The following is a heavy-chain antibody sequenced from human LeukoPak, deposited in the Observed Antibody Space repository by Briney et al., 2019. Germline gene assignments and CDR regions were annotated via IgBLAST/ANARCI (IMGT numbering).Heavy chain of an antibody. CDR1: DGSISSYY. CDR3: ASSYSSSSRWWFDP. Sequence: PSETLPLTCTVSDGSISSYYWNWIRQPAGKGLEWIGRIYASGSTTYNPSLKSRVTISVDKSKNQFSLKLSSVTAADTAVYYCASSYSSSSRWWFDPWGQGTLVTVSS. CDR2: IYASGST. D-gene: IGHD6-6*01. J-gene: IGHJ5*02. V-gene: IGHV4-4*07.